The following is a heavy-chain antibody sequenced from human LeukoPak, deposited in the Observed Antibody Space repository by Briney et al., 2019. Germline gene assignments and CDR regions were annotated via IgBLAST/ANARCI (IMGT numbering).Heavy chain of an antibody. D-gene: IGHD6-13*01. Sequence: QPGGSLRLSCAASGFTFSSYEMNWVRQAPGKGLEWVAVIWYDGSNKYYADSVKGRFTISRDNSKNTLYLQMNSLRAEDTAVYYCARSIAAAGYYYYGMDVWGKGTTVTVSS. J-gene: IGHJ6*04. CDR2: IWYDGSNK. CDR1: GFTFSSYE. V-gene: IGHV3-33*08. CDR3: ARSIAAAGYYYYGMDV.